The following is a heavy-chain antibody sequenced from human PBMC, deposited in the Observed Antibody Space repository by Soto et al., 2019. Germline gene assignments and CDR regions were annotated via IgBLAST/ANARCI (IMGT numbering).Heavy chain of an antibody. J-gene: IGHJ4*02. D-gene: IGHD3-22*01. CDR3: TRVREEYDRRGYYWY. Sequence: QVQLVQSGAEVKRPGSWVKVACKVSGGTFSSYAIHWIRQAPGQGLEWVGGIIPIYGTPNYAQKFQDRVTISADQSPTTAFLDLNSLKSEDTAVYYCTRVREEYDRRGYYWYWGQGTLVTVSS. CDR1: GGTFSSYA. CDR2: IIPIYGTP. V-gene: IGHV1-69*01.